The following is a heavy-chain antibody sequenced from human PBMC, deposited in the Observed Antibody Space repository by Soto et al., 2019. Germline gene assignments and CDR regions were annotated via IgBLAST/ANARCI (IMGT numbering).Heavy chain of an antibody. J-gene: IGHJ4*02. CDR3: ARSRHSGSYFFDY. D-gene: IGHD1-26*01. CDR2: IHNTGSP. V-gene: IGHV4-30-4*02. CDR1: GGSISSGDYY. Sequence: PSDSLSLTCTVSGGSISSGDYYWSWIRQPPGKGLEWIAYIHNTGSPYYNLSLKSRLTISIDTSKNQFSLRLSSVTAADTAVYYCARSRHSGSYFFDYWGQGILVSVSS.